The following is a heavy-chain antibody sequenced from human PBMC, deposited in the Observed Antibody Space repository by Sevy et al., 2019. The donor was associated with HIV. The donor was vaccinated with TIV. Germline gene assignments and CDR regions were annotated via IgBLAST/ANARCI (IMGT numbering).Heavy chain of an antibody. CDR1: GFPFRSYW. CDR2: IKEDGSEK. V-gene: IGHV3-7*03. CDR3: ARGNSSWYNLYYYYYMDV. J-gene: IGHJ6*03. Sequence: GGSLRLSCAASGFPFRSYWMSWVRQAPGKGLEWVANIKEDGSEKYYVDSVKGRFTISRDNAKNSLFLQMNSLRAEDTAVYYCARGNSSWYNLYYYYYMDVWGKGTTVTVSS. D-gene: IGHD6-13*01.